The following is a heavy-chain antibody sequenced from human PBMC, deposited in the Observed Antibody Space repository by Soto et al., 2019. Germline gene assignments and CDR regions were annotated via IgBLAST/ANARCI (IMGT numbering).Heavy chain of an antibody. CDR2: IDWDDDK. V-gene: IGHV2-5*02. CDR1: GFSLSTSAVG. J-gene: IGHJ4*02. Sequence: QITLKESGPPLVKPTQTLTLTCTFSGFSLSTSAVGVGWIRQPPGKALEWLAIIDWDDDKHYSPSLKSRLVITKVTSKPQVVLTMTNIDPVDTATYYCARSKYGSAWSLDYRGQGTLVTVSS. CDR3: ARSKYGSAWSLDY. D-gene: IGHD6-19*01.